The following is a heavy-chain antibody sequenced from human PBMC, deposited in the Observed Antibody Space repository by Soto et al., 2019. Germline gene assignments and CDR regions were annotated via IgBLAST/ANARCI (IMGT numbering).Heavy chain of an antibody. J-gene: IGHJ4*02. V-gene: IGHV3-53*01. CDR3: ARGNHTYYYDSSGYYSSYYFDY. Sequence: GGSLRLSCAASGFTVSSNYMSWVRQAPGKGLEWVSVIYSGGSTYYADSVKGRFTISRDNSKNTLYLQMNSLRAEDTAVYYCARGNHTYYYDSSGYYSSYYFDYWGQGTLVTVSS. CDR1: GFTVSSNY. CDR2: IYSGGST. D-gene: IGHD3-22*01.